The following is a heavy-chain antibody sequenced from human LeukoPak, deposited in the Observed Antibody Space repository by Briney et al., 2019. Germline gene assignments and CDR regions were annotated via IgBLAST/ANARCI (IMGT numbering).Heavy chain of an antibody. V-gene: IGHV3-30-3*01. J-gene: IGHJ4*02. CDR3: ANILEGPFDY. CDR2: ISYDGSNK. Sequence: PGGSLRLSCAASGFTFSSYAMHWVRQAPGKGLEWVAVISYDGSNKYYADSVKGRFTISRDNSKNTLYLQMNSLRAEDTAVYYCANILEGPFDYWGQGTLVTVSS. CDR1: GFTFSSYA. D-gene: IGHD2/OR15-2a*01.